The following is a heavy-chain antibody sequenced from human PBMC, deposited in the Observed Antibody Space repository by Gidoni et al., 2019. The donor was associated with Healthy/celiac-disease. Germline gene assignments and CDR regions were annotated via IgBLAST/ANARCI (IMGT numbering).Heavy chain of an antibody. Sequence: QVQLVQSGAEVKKPGASVKVSCKASGYTFTGYYMHWVRQAPGQGLEWMGWITPNRGGKNNAQKFQGWVTMTRDTSISTAYMELSRLRSDDTAVYYCAREGGSDLPFDYWGQGTLVTVSS. V-gene: IGHV1-2*04. CDR2: ITPNRGGK. D-gene: IGHD1-26*01. CDR1: GYTFTGYY. CDR3: AREGGSDLPFDY. J-gene: IGHJ4*02.